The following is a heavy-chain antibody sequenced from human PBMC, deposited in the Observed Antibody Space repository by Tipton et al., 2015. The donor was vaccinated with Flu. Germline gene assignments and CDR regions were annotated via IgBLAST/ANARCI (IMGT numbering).Heavy chain of an antibody. D-gene: IGHD6-13*01. CDR3: ARDTLRAAAGTPDY. CDR1: GFTFSRYS. Sequence: SLRLSCTASGFTFSRYSMNWVRQAPGKGLEWVSSMGGGGSISYADSVKGRFTISRDNAKNSLYLQMNSLRAEDTAVYYCARDTLRAAAGTPDYWGQGTLVTVSS. CDR2: MGGGGSI. V-gene: IGHV3-21*06. J-gene: IGHJ4*02.